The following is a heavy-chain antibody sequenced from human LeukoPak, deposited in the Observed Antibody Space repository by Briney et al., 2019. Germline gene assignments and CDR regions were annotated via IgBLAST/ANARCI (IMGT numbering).Heavy chain of an antibody. V-gene: IGHV3-66*02. Sequence: PGGSLRLSCAASGFTVSSNYMSWVRQAPGKGLEWVSVIYSGGSTYYADSVKGRFTISRDNSKNTLYLQMNSLRAEDTAVYYCARDVRGGHSSSSGGYYYYYYGMDVWGQGTTVTVSS. CDR1: GFTVSSNY. D-gene: IGHD6-6*01. CDR3: ARDVRGGHSSSSGGYYYYYYGMDV. CDR2: IYSGGST. J-gene: IGHJ6*02.